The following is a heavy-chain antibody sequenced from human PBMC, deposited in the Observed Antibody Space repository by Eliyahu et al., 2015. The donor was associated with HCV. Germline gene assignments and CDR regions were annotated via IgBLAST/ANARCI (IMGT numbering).Heavy chain of an antibody. CDR1: GFXFXXYX. CDR3: ARPSRIVVVVADTDAFDI. D-gene: IGHD2-15*01. CDR2: ISYDGSNK. J-gene: IGHJ3*02. V-gene: IGHV3-30-3*01. Sequence: QVQLVESGGGVVQPGRSLXLSCXASGFXFXXYXXHWVRQAPGKGLEWVAVISYDGSNKYYADSVKGRFTISRDNSKNTLYLQMNSLRAEDTAVYYCARPSRIVVVVADTDAFDIWGQGTMVTVSS.